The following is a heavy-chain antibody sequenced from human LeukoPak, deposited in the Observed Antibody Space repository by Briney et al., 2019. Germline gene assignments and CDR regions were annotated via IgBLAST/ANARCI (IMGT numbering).Heavy chain of an antibody. J-gene: IGHJ3*02. V-gene: IGHV2-5*02. CDR2: IYWDDDK. Sequence: SGPTLVNPTQTLTLTCTFSGFSLSTSGVGVGWIRQPPGKALEWLALIYWDDDKRYSPSLKSRLTITKDTSKNQVVLTMTNMDPVDTATYYCAHHRGPTDYDAPDAFDIWGQGTMVTVSS. CDR1: GFSLSTSGVG. CDR3: AHHRGPTDYDAPDAFDI. D-gene: IGHD4-17*01.